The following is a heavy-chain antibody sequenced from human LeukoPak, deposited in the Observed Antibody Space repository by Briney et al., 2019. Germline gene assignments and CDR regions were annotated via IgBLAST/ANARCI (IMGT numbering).Heavy chain of an antibody. V-gene: IGHV3-53*01. J-gene: IGHJ3*02. CDR3: AGGSDGSGNYYIGDAFDM. CDR2: IYRGGST. CDR1: GFTVSYNY. D-gene: IGHD3-10*01. Sequence: PGGSLRLSCAGSGFTVSYNYMSWLRQAQGKGLEGVSTIYRGGSTYYADSVTGRFTLSRDNSKNTVYLQMNSPRDEDTAVYYCAGGSDGSGNYYIGDAFDMWGQGTMVTVSS.